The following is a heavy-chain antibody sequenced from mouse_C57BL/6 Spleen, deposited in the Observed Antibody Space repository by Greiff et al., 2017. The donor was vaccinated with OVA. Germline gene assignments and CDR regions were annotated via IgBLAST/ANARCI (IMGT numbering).Heavy chain of an antibody. CDR2: IYPRSGNT. J-gene: IGHJ2*01. D-gene: IGHD2-3*01. V-gene: IGHV1-81*01. CDR3: ARSDDGYLDY. Sequence: QVQLKESGAELARPGASVKLSCKASGYTFTSYGISWVKQRTGQGLEWIGEIYPRSGNTYYNEKFKGKATLTADKSSSTAYMELRSLTSEDSAVYFCARSDDGYLDYWGQGTTLTVSS. CDR1: GYTFTSYG.